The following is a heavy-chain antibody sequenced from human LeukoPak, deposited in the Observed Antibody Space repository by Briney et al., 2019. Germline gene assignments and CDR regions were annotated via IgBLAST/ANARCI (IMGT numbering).Heavy chain of an antibody. J-gene: IGHJ4*02. CDR1: GFTFSSYW. CDR2: IKQDGSEK. Sequence: PGGSLRLSCAASGFTFSSYWMSWVRQAPGKGLEWVANIKQDGSEKYYVDSVKGRFTISRDNAKNSLYLQMNSLRAKDTAVYYCARDLNIVGATWSDYWGQGTLVTVPS. D-gene: IGHD1-26*01. V-gene: IGHV3-7*01. CDR3: ARDLNIVGATWSDY.